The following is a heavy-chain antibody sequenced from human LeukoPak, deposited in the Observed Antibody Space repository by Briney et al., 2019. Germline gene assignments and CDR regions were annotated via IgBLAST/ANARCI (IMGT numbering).Heavy chain of an antibody. V-gene: IGHV3-74*01. CDR3: AREVYDFWSGFPDY. CDR1: GFTFSSYW. D-gene: IGHD3-3*01. J-gene: IGHJ4*02. CDR2: INSDGSST. Sequence: GGSLRLSCAASGFTFSSYWMHWVRHAPGKGLVWVSRINSDGSSTSYADSVKGRFTISRDNAKNTLYLQMNSLRAEDTAVYYCAREVYDFWSGFPDYWGQGTLVTVSS.